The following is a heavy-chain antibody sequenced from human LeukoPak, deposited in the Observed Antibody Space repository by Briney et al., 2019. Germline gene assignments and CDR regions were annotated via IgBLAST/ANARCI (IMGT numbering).Heavy chain of an antibody. J-gene: IGHJ4*02. CDR3: ARLAVCGGDCFSGGVDFDY. Sequence: GGSLRLSCAASGFTFRDYYMSWIRQAPGKGLEWVSYISSSGSYTKKADSVEGRFTISRDNAKNSLYLQMNSLRAEDTAVYYCARLAVCGGDCFSGGVDFDYWGQGTLVTVSS. CDR2: ISSSGSYT. CDR1: GFTFRDYY. D-gene: IGHD2-21*02. V-gene: IGHV3-11*03.